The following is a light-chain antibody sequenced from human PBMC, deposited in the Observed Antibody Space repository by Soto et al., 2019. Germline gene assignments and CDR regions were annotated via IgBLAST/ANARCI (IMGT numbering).Light chain of an antibody. V-gene: IGLV2-14*01. Sequence: QSALTQPASVSGSPGQSIAISCTGTSSDVGGYDYVSWYQQHPGKAPKLLIYDVITRPSGVSNRFSGSKSGNTASLTISGLQAEDEAAYYCSSYTTSSTLVFGGGTKLTVL. J-gene: IGLJ2*01. CDR3: SSYTTSSTLV. CDR1: SSDVGGYDY. CDR2: DVI.